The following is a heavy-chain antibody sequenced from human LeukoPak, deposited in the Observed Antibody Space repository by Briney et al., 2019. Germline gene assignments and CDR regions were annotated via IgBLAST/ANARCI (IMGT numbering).Heavy chain of an antibody. CDR3: AREGYCSTTSCAYAMDV. Sequence: GGSLRLSCAASGFTFDDYGMSWVRHVPGKGLEWVSGINWNGGSTGYADSVKGRFTISRDNAKNSLYLQMNSLRAEDTAFYYCAREGYCSTTSCAYAMDVWGQGTTVTVSS. D-gene: IGHD2-2*01. CDR1: GFTFDDYG. J-gene: IGHJ6*02. CDR2: INWNGGST. V-gene: IGHV3-20*04.